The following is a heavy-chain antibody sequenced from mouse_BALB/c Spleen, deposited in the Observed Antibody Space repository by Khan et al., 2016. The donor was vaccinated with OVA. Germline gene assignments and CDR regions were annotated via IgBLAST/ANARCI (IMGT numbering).Heavy chain of an antibody. CDR1: GFTFSNFG. D-gene: IGHD1-1*01. CDR3: ARSGYYVSSSCWYFDG. CDR2: ISGGSSTI. Sequence: EVELVESGGDLVQPGGSRKLSCAASGFTFSNFGMHWIRQAPERGLEWVAYISGGSSTIYYADTVKGRFTISRDNPKHTLFLQMTSLRSEDTSMYYCARSGYYVSSSCWYFDGGGAGTAVTVSS. J-gene: IGHJ1*01. V-gene: IGHV5-17*02.